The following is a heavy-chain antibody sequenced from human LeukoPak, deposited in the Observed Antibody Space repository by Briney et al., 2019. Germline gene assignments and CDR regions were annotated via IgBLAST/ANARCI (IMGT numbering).Heavy chain of an antibody. CDR3: ALDYYDSSGYYPYYFDY. CDR1: GYTFTSYD. CDR2: ISAYNGNT. J-gene: IGHJ4*02. D-gene: IGHD3-22*01. V-gene: IGHV1-18*01. Sequence: ASVKVSCKASGYTFTSYDISWVRQAPGQGLEWMGWISAYNGNTNYAQKLQGRVTMTTDTSTSTAYMELRSLRSDDTAVYYCALDYYDSSGYYPYYFDYWGQGTLVTVSS.